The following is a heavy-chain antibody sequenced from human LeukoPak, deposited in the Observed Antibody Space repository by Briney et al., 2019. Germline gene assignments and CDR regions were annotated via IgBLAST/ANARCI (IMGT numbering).Heavy chain of an antibody. CDR3: AREEGSYPSTTGFDP. V-gene: IGHV3-74*01. CDR1: GFTFSSYW. J-gene: IGHJ5*02. CDR2: INSDGSST. Sequence: GGSLRLSCAASGFTFSSYWMHWVRQAPGKGLVWVSRINSDGSSTSYADSVKGRFTISRDNAKNTLYLQMNSLRAEDTAVYYCAREEGSYPSTTGFDPWGQGTLVTVSS. D-gene: IGHD1-1*01.